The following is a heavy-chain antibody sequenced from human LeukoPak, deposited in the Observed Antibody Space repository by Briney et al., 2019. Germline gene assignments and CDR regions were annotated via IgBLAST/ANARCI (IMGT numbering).Heavy chain of an antibody. CDR1: GFTFSSYP. D-gene: IGHD1-26*01. CDR2: LTGGSDYI. CDR3: ARLGGGSSGKYYFDS. Sequence: PGSSLRLSCAASGFTFSSYPMEWVRQAPGKGLEWLSSLTGGSDYIYYADSVKGRFTISRDNAKSSLYLQMNSLRAEDTAVYYCARLGGGSSGKYYFDSWGQGTLVTVSS. J-gene: IGHJ4*02. V-gene: IGHV3-21*01.